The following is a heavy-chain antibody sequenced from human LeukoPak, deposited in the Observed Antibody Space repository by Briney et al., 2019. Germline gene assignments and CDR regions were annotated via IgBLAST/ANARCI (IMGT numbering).Heavy chain of an antibody. Sequence: GGSLRLSCAASGFTFSSYSMNWVRQAPGKGLEWVSYISSSSSTTYYADSVKGRFTISRDNAKNSLYLQMNSLRAEDTAVYYCARDQGPYSGYGQEGDCWGQGTLVTVSS. CDR3: ARDQGPYSGYGQEGDC. CDR2: ISSSSSTT. V-gene: IGHV3-48*01. J-gene: IGHJ4*02. CDR1: GFTFSSYS. D-gene: IGHD5-12*01.